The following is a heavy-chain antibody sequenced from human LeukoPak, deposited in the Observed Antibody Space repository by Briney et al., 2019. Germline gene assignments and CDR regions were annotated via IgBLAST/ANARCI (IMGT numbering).Heavy chain of an antibody. CDR2: MNPNSGNT. Sequence: GASVKVSCKASGYTFTSYDINWMRQATGQGLEWMGWMNPNSGNTGYAQKFQGRVTITRNTSISTAYMELSSLRSEDTAVYYCARADSSGYYYYYYMDVWGKGTTVTVSS. D-gene: IGHD3-22*01. CDR3: ARADSSGYYYYYYMDV. J-gene: IGHJ6*03. V-gene: IGHV1-8*03. CDR1: GYTFTSYD.